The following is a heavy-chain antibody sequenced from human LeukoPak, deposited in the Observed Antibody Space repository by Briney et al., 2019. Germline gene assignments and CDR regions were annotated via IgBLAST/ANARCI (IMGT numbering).Heavy chain of an antibody. CDR3: AAVLTTDDAFDI. V-gene: IGHV1-2*02. D-gene: IGHD4-17*01. CDR2: INPNSGGT. J-gene: IGHJ3*02. Sequence: GASVKVSCKASGYTFTSYGISWVRQAPGQGLEWMGWINPNSGGTNYAQKFQGRVTMTRDMSTSTAYMELSSLRSEDTAVYYCAAVLTTDDAFDIWGQGTMVTVSS. CDR1: GYTFTSYG.